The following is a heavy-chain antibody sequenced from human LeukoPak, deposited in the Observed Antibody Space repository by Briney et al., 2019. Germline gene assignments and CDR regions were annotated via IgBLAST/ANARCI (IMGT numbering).Heavy chain of an antibody. CDR3: ARGLRYFDWSPPSAFDI. V-gene: IGHV4-59*01. CDR2: IYYTGST. Sequence: PSETLSLTCTVSGGSISNYYWSWIRQPPGKGLEWIAYIYYTGSTNYNPSLKSRVTISVDTSKNQFSLKLSSVTAADTAVYYCARGLRYFDWSPPSAFDIWGQGTMVTVSS. J-gene: IGHJ3*02. D-gene: IGHD3-9*01. CDR1: GGSISNYY.